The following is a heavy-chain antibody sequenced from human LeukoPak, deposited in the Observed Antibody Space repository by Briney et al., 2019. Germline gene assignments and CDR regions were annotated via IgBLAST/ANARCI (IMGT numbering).Heavy chain of an antibody. D-gene: IGHD3-10*01. CDR1: GGSFSGYY. CDR2: INHSGST. CDR3: ARRWGSGSYYKY. V-gene: IGHV4-34*01. Sequence: PSETLSLTCAVYGGSFSGYYWSWIRQPPGKGLEWIGEINHSGSTNYNPSLKSRVTISVDTSKNQFSLKLSPVTAADTAVYYCARRWGSGSYYKYWGQGTLVTVSS. J-gene: IGHJ4*02.